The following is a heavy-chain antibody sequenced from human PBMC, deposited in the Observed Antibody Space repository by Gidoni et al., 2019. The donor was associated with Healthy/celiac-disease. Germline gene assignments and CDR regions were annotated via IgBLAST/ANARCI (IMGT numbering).Heavy chain of an antibody. Sequence: AASGFTFSNAWMSWVRQAPGKGLEWVGRIKSKTDGGTTDYAAPVKGRFTISRDDSKNTLYLQMNSLKTEDTAVYYCTTDTYYDSSRWGFLWYYYYGMDVWGQGTTVTVSS. CDR2: IKSKTDGGTT. D-gene: IGHD3-22*01. J-gene: IGHJ6*02. V-gene: IGHV3-15*01. CDR3: TTDTYYDSSRWGFLWYYYYGMDV. CDR1: GFTFSNAW.